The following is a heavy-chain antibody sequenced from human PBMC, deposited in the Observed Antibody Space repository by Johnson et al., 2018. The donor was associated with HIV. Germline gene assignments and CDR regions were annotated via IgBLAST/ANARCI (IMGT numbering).Heavy chain of an antibody. CDR3: SRVSLAYSYGYDAFDI. V-gene: IGHV3-66*02. D-gene: IGHD5-18*01. J-gene: IGHJ3*02. CDR1: GISVIKNY. CDR2: IYSGDNT. Sequence: VQLVESGGGLVQPGGSLRLSCEASGISVIKNYMSWVRQAPGKGLEWVSLIYSGDNTKYADSVKGRFIISRDNSKNTLFLQMKSLRPKDTAVYFCSRVSLAYSYGYDAFDIWGRGTMVTVSS.